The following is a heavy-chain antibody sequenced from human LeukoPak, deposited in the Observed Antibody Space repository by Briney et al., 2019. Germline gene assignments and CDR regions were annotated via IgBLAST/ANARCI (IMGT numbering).Heavy chain of an antibody. V-gene: IGHV3-11*01. D-gene: IGHD3-9*01. CDR3: AKAPQWWEDPLRYFDWLPDY. J-gene: IGHJ4*02. CDR2: ISSSGSTI. CDR1: GFTFSDYY. Sequence: GGSLRLSCAASGFTFSDYYMSWIRQAPGKGLEWVSYISSSGSTIYYADSVKGRFTISRDNAKNSLYLQMNSLRAEDTAVYYCAKAPQWWEDPLRYFDWLPDYWGQGTLVTVSS.